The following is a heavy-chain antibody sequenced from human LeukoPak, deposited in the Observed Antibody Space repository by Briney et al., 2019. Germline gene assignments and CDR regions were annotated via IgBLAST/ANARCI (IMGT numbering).Heavy chain of an antibody. V-gene: IGHV4-59*01. CDR2: TSYSGST. J-gene: IGHJ4*02. CDR3: ARDSSGWSPLFDC. CDR1: SASISSYY. Sequence: PSETLSLTCLVSSASISSYYWSWVRQPPGKGLEWIGYTSYSGSTNYNPSLKSRVTISIDTSKNQFSLRLSSLPAGDIVVYYCARDSSGWSPLFDCWGQGALVTVSS. D-gene: IGHD6-19*01.